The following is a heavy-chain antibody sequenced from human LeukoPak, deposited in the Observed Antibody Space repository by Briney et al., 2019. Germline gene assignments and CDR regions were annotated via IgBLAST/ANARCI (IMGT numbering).Heavy chain of an antibody. D-gene: IGHD3-22*01. CDR3: ARESRYYDSSGYYFS. CDR1: GFTVSSNY. CDR2: IYSGGST. J-gene: IGHJ4*02. Sequence: GGSLRLSCAASGFTVSSNYVSWVRQAPGKGLEWVSVIYSGGSTYYADSVKGRFTISRDNSKNTLYLQMNSLRAEDTAVYYCARESRYYDSSGYYFSWGQGTLVTVSS. V-gene: IGHV3-53*01.